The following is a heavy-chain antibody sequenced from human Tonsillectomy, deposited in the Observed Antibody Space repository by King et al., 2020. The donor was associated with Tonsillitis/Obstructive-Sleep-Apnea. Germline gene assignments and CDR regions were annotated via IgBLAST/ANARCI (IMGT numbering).Heavy chain of an antibody. Sequence: VQLQESGPGLVKPSETLSLTCTVSGGSISSYYWTWIRQPPGKGLEWIGYIYHSGSTNYNRSLQRRVTISVDKSKNQFSLNLGSVTAADTAVYYCARSTFYYGSGSHDTAFDIWGQGTMVTVSS. CDR1: GGSISSYY. J-gene: IGHJ3*02. V-gene: IGHV4-59*01. D-gene: IGHD3-10*01. CDR2: IYHSGST. CDR3: ARSTFYYGSGSHDTAFDI.